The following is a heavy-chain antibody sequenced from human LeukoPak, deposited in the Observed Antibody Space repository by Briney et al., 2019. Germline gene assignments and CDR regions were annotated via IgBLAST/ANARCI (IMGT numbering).Heavy chain of an antibody. CDR2: ISGSGGST. D-gene: IGHD3-16*01. V-gene: IGHV3-23*01. CDR3: AKATTFGGRDYFDY. CDR1: GFTFSSYA. J-gene: IGHJ4*02. Sequence: GGSLRLSCAASGFTFSSYAMSWVRQAPGKGLQWASTISGSGGSTYDADSVKGRVTISRDNSKNTLYLQMNNLRAEDTAVYYCAKATTFGGRDYFDYWGQGTLVTVSS.